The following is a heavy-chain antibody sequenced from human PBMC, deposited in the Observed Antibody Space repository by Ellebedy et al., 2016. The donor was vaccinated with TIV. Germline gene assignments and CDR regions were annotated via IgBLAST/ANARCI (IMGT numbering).Heavy chain of an antibody. CDR1: GGSVSSGSYY. CDR3: ARDSPAYYNSRGFDS. J-gene: IGHJ4*02. V-gene: IGHV4-61*01. CDR2: ISYSGST. Sequence: SETLSLTCTVSGGSVSSGSYYWSWIRQPPGKGLEWIGYISYSGSTNYNPSLKSRVTMSVDTSKNQLPLRLSSVTAADTAVYYCARDSPAYYNSRGFDSWGQGMLVAVSS. D-gene: IGHD3-22*01.